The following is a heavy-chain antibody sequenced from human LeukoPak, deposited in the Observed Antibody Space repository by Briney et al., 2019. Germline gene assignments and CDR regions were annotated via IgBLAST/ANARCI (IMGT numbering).Heavy chain of an antibody. D-gene: IGHD5-18*01. J-gene: IGHJ4*02. CDR1: GFTFSSYG. CDR2: ISYDGSSK. Sequence: GRSLRLSCAASGFTFSSYGMHWVRQAPGKGLEWVAVISYDGSSKYYADSVKGRFTISRDNSKNTLYLQMNSLRAEDTAVYYCAKVIAPWIQLWLIDYWGQGTLVTVSS. CDR3: AKVIAPWIQLWLIDY. V-gene: IGHV3-30*18.